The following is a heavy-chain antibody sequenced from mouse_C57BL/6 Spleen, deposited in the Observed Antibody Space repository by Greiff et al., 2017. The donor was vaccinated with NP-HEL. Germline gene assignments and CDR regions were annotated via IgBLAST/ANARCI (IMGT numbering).Heavy chain of an antibody. CDR1: GYTFTSYW. CDR3: ARGVTTVVAKAMDY. J-gene: IGHJ4*01. D-gene: IGHD1-1*01. V-gene: IGHV1-7*01. CDR2: LNPSSGYT. Sequence: QVQLQQSGAELAKPGASVKLSCKASGYTFTSYWMHWVKQRPGQGPEWIGYLNPSSGYTKYNQKFKDKATLTADKSSSTAYLKLSSLTYEDSAVYYWARGVTTVVAKAMDYWGRGTSGTV.